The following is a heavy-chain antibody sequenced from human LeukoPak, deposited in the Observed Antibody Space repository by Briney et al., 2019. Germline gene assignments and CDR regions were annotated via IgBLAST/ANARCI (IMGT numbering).Heavy chain of an antibody. CDR2: IGTAGDT. Sequence: PGGSLRLSCAASGFTFSSYDMHWVRQATGKGLEWVSAIGTAGDTYYPGSVKGRFTISRENAKNSLYLQMNSLRAGDTAVYYCARVVPGYGDYALLYWGQGTLVTVSS. CDR1: GFTFSSYD. CDR3: ARVVPGYGDYALLY. J-gene: IGHJ4*02. D-gene: IGHD4-17*01. V-gene: IGHV3-13*01.